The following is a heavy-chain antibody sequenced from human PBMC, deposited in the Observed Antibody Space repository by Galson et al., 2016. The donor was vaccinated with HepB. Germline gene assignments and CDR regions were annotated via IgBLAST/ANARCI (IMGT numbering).Heavy chain of an antibody. V-gene: IGHV1-3*01. CDR1: GYTFTTNT. CDR3: ARDMPMTYSSSWYGSFDY. J-gene: IGHJ4*02. D-gene: IGHD6-13*01. CDR2: INAGNGNT. Sequence: SVKVSCKASGYTFTTNTMHWVRQAPGQRLEWMGWINAGNGNTKYSHKFQGRVTITRDTSTNIAYMELSSLRSEDTAVYFCARDMPMTYSSSWYGSFDYWGQGTLVTVSS.